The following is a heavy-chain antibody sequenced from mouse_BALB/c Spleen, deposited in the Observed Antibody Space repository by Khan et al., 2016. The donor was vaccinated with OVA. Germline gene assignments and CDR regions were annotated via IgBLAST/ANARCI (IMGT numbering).Heavy chain of an antibody. CDR3: TRDRIDY. CDR1: GYTFSTYW. J-gene: IGHJ2*01. Sequence: VQLQQSGAALAKPGASVKMSCKASGYTFSTYWMHWVKQRPGQGLEWIGYINPTSGYTDYNEKFKDKATLSADKSSSTAYMQLSRLTSEDSAVYYCTRDRIDYWGQGTTVTVSS. V-gene: IGHV1-7*01. CDR2: INPTSGYT.